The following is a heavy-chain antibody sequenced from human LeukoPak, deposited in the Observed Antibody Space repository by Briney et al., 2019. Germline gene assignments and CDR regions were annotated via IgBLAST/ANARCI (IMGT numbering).Heavy chain of an antibody. Sequence: GASVKVSCKASGYTFTGYYMHWERQAPGQGLEWMGWINPNSGGTNYAQKFQGRVTMTRDTSISTAYMELSRLRSDDTAVYYCAREWYDYVWGSFPPFDYWGQGTLVTVSS. CDR2: INPNSGGT. CDR1: GYTFTGYY. D-gene: IGHD3-16*01. CDR3: AREWYDYVWGSFPPFDY. V-gene: IGHV1-2*02. J-gene: IGHJ4*02.